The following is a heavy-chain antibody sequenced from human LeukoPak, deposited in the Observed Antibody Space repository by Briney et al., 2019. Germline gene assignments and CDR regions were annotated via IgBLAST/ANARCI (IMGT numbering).Heavy chain of an antibody. CDR3: ARDHRQWLAIYYFDY. V-gene: IGHV1-2*02. CDR2: INPNSGGT. J-gene: IGHJ4*02. Sequence: ASVKVSCKASGYTFTGYYMHWVRQAPGQGLEWMGWINPNSGGTNYAQKFQGRVTMTRDTSISTAYMELSRLRSDDTAVYYCARDHRQWLAIYYFDYWGQGTLVTISS. D-gene: IGHD6-19*01. CDR1: GYTFTGYY.